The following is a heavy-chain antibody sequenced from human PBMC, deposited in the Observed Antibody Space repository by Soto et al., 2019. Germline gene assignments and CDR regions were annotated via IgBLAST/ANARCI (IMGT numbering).Heavy chain of an antibody. CDR2: ISYDGRDK. J-gene: IGHJ4*02. V-gene: IGHV3-30*03. Sequence: QVQVVESGGGVVQPGRSLRLSCAASGFTFSSYGMQWVRQAPGTGMEWVAVISYDGRDKLYADSVKGRFTISRDDSENSLVLQMNSLRVEDTDVYYCVRESRKVAYGAYFDYCGQGTLVTVAS. CDR1: GFTFSSYG. D-gene: IGHD3-16*01. CDR3: VRESRKVAYGAYFDY.